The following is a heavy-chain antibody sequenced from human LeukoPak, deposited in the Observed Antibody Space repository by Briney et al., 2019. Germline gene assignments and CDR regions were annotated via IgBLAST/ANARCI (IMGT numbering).Heavy chain of an antibody. CDR1: GGSISSGGYY. V-gene: IGHV4-30-2*01. D-gene: IGHD7-27*01. CDR2: IYHSGST. J-gene: IGHJ5*02. CDR3: ARSPPGANWFDP. Sequence: SETLSLTCTVSGGSISSGGYYWSWIRQPPGKGLEWIGYIYHSGSTYYNPSLKSRVTISVDRSKNQFSLKLSSVTAADTAVYYCARSPPGANWFDPWGQGTLVTVSS.